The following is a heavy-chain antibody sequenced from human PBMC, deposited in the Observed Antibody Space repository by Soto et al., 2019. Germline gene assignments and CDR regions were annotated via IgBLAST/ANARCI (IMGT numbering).Heavy chain of an antibody. J-gene: IGHJ6*03. D-gene: IGHD2-2*01. V-gene: IGHV5-51*01. CDR3: ARHISGYCSSTSCQRDYYYYYYMDV. Sequence: GESLKISCQGSGYSFTSYWSGWVRQMPGKGLVWMGIIYPADSDTRYSPSFQGQVTISADKSISTAYLQWSSLKASDTAMYYCARHISGYCSSTSCQRDYYYYYYMDVWGKGTTVTVSS. CDR1: GYSFTSYW. CDR2: IYPADSDT.